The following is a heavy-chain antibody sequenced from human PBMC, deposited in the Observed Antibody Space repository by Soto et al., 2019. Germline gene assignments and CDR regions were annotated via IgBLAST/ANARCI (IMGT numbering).Heavy chain of an antibody. D-gene: IGHD3-22*01. CDR2: IIPIFGTA. J-gene: IGHJ4*02. Sequence: QVQLVQSGAEVKKPGSSVKVSCKASGGTFSSYAISWVRQAPGQGLEWMGGIIPIFGTANYAQKFQGRVTITADEFTSTAYMELSSLRSEDTAVYYCARVYYYDSSGYPYYFDYWCQGTLVTVST. CDR1: GGTFSSYA. V-gene: IGHV1-69*01. CDR3: ARVYYYDSSGYPYYFDY.